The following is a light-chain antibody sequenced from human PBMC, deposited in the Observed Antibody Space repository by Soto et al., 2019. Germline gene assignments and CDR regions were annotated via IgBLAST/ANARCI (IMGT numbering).Light chain of an antibody. CDR2: LNSDGSH. Sequence: QPVLTQSPSASASLGASVKLTCTLSSGHSSYAIAWHQQQPEKGPRYLMKLNSDGSHSKGDGIPDRFSGSSSGAERYLTISSLQSEYEADYYCQTWGTGISVVFGGGTKLTVL. CDR3: QTWGTGISVV. V-gene: IGLV4-69*01. CDR1: SGHSSYA. J-gene: IGLJ2*01.